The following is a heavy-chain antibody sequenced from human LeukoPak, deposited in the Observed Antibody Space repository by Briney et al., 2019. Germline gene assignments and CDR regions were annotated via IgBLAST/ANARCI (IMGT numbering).Heavy chain of an antibody. CDR2: IYTSGST. V-gene: IGHV4-4*08. CDR3: AREVLWFGEQGYYYYYMDV. Sequence: PSETLSLTCTVSGGSISSYYWSWIRQPPGKGLEWIGRIYTSGSTNYNPSLKSRVTISVDTSKNQFSLKLSSVTAADTAVYYCAREVLWFGEQGYYYYYMDVWGKGTTVTISS. D-gene: IGHD3-10*01. J-gene: IGHJ6*03. CDR1: GGSISSYY.